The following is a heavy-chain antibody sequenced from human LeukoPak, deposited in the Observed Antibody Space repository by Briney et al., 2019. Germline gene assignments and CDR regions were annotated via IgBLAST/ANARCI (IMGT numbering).Heavy chain of an antibody. V-gene: IGHV3-7*01. CDR3: ATQYGSGSYYGKYDY. Sequence: PGGSLRLSCAASAFTFRSYWMSWVRQAPGKGLEWVANINQDGSEKYYVDSVKGRFTVSRDNAKNSLYLQMNSLRAEDTAVYYCATQYGSGSYYGKYDYWGQGTLVTVSS. D-gene: IGHD3-10*01. CDR2: INQDGSEK. J-gene: IGHJ4*02. CDR1: AFTFRSYW.